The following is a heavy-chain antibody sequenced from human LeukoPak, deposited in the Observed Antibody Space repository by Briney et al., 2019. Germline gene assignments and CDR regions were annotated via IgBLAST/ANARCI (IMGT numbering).Heavy chain of an antibody. D-gene: IGHD2-2*01. J-gene: IGHJ1*01. CDR1: GFTLSSHS. V-gene: IGHV3-21*04. CDR2: ISSSSSYI. CDR3: ATGAYHQH. Sequence: GGSLRLSCAASGFTLSSHSMNWVRQAPGKGLEWVSSISSSSSYIYYADSVKGRFTVSRDNSKNTLYLQMSSLRVEDTAVYHCATGAYHQHWGQGTLVTVSS.